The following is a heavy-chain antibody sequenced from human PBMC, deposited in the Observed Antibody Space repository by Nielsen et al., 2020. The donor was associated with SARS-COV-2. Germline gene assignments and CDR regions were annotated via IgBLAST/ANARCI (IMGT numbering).Heavy chain of an antibody. D-gene: IGHD4-17*01. V-gene: IGHV4-39*07. CDR3: ARVQYMATVTTYFDY. Sequence: SETLSLTCTVSGGSISSSSYFWGWIRQLPGKGLEWIGSIYYSGSTYYNPSLKSRVTMSADTSKNQFSLKLSSVTAADTAVYYCARVQYMATVTTYFDYWGQGTLVTVSS. CDR2: IYYSGST. J-gene: IGHJ4*02. CDR1: GGSISSSSYF.